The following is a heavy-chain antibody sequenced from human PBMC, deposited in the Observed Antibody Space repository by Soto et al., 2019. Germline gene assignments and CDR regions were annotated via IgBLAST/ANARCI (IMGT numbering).Heavy chain of an antibody. CDR1: GFTFSVHW. CDR2: IKEDGSEK. V-gene: IGHV3-7*01. Sequence: GGSLRLSCAASGFTFSVHWMSWVRQAPGKGLEWVARIKEDGSEKQYVDSVKGRFTISRDNAENSLYLQMNYVRAEDTAVYYRVTDFQSFWGQVTLLTISS. CDR3: VTDFQSF. J-gene: IGHJ4*02.